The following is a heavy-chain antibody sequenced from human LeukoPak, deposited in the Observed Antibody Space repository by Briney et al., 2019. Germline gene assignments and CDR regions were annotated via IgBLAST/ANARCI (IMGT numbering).Heavy chain of an antibody. CDR1: GYTFSNYG. CDR3: AKEQTIAVAGTVWAFDI. D-gene: IGHD6-19*01. V-gene: IGHV1-18*01. Sequence: ASVKVSCKASGYTFSNYGISWVRQAPGQGLEWMGWISAYNGNTNYAQKFQGRVTTTTDTSTSTAYMELRSLRSDDTAVYYCAKEQTIAVAGTVWAFDIWGQGTMVTVSS. J-gene: IGHJ3*02. CDR2: ISAYNGNT.